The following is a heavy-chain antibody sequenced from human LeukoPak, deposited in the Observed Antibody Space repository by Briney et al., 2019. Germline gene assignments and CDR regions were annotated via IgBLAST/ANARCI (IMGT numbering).Heavy chain of an antibody. Sequence: GGSLRLSCAASGFTFNTYTMNWVRQAPGKGLEWVSYISGSGGSTSYADSVKGRFTISRDNSKNTLYLQMNSLRAEDTAVYYCAKDRQWELLGFDYWGQGTLVTVSS. CDR1: GFTFNTYT. D-gene: IGHD1-26*01. CDR3: AKDRQWELLGFDY. J-gene: IGHJ4*02. V-gene: IGHV3-23*01. CDR2: ISGSGGST.